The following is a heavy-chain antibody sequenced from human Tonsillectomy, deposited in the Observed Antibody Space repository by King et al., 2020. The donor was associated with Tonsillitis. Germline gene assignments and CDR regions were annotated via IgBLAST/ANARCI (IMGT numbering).Heavy chain of an antibody. CDR2: INPSGTGT. CDR1: GYTFTNYY. D-gene: IGHD6-25*01. J-gene: IGHJ2*01. CDR3: AREGGSLRHFDL. Sequence: QLVQSGADVKEPGASLKVSCKASGYTFTNYYMHWVRQAPGQRREWMGLINPSGTGTGYAQNFQGRVTMTRDMSTGTDYMELSSLRSDDTAVYYCAREGGSLRHFDLWGGGTLVTVPS. V-gene: IGHV1-46*01.